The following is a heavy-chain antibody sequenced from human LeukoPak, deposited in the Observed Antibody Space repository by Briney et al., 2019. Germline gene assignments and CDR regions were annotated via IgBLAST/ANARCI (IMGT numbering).Heavy chain of an antibody. Sequence: QPGGSLRLSCAASGFTVSGYAMSWVRQAPGKGLEWVSGIDGSAESVKGRFTISRDKSKNTLYLQMNSLRAEDTAVYYCAKGYDFWSGYYDHWGQGTLVTVSS. CDR1: GFTVSGYA. D-gene: IGHD3-3*01. CDR2: IDG. J-gene: IGHJ4*02. CDR3: AKGYDFWSGYYDH. V-gene: IGHV3-23*01.